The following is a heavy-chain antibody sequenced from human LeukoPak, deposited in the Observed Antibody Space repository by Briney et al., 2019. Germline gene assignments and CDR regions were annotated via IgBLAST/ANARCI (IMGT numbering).Heavy chain of an antibody. Sequence: GGSLRLSCAVSGFTFRSCRMNWVRQAPGKGLEGVSSISRSGSYIYYADSVKGRFTISRDNAKNSLYLQMNSLRAEDTAVYYCARDREPYCTGGTCYSTGDYWGQGTLVTVSS. D-gene: IGHD2-15*01. V-gene: IGHV3-21*06. CDR2: ISRSGSYI. J-gene: IGHJ4*02. CDR1: GFTFRSCR. CDR3: ARDREPYCTGGTCYSTGDY.